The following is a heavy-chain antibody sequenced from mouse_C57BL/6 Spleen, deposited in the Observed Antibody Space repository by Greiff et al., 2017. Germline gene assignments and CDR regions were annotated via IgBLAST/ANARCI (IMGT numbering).Heavy chain of an antibody. J-gene: IGHJ2*01. CDR2: ISSGGGYT. CDR3: ARQGSSYDSFDY. Sequence: EVQLVESGGDLVKPGGSLKLSCAASGFTFSSYGMSWVRQTPDKRLEWVATISSGGGYTYYPDSVKGRITISRDNAKNTLSLQMSSLKSEATAMYYFARQGSSYDSFDYWGQGTTLTVSS. D-gene: IGHD1-1*01. V-gene: IGHV5-6*01. CDR1: GFTFSSYG.